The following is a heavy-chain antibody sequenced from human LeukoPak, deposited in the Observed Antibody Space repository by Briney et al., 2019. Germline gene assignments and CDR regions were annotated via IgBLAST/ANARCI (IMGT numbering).Heavy chain of an antibody. CDR1: GGSLSSYY. V-gene: IGHV4-4*07. CDR3: ARDRTGTDWFDP. J-gene: IGHJ5*02. CDR2: IYTSGST. D-gene: IGHD1-1*01. Sequence: SETLSLTCTVSGGSLSSYYWSWIRQPAGKGLEWIGRIYTSGSTNYNPSLKSRVTMSVDTSRNQFTLKLSSVTAADTAVYYCARDRTGTDWFDPWGQGTLVTVSS.